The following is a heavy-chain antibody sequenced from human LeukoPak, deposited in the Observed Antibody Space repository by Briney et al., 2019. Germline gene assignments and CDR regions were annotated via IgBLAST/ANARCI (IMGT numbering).Heavy chain of an antibody. V-gene: IGHV4-34*01. J-gene: IGHJ5*02. D-gene: IGHD6-13*01. CDR2: INHSGST. Sequence: SETLSLTCAVYNGSFSGYYWSWIRQPPGKGLEWIGEINHSGSTHYNPSLKSRVTISVDTSKKQFSLTVRSVTAADTAVYYCARKEGGQLVNTRRWFDPWGQGTLVTVPS. CDR1: NGSFSGYY. CDR3: ARKEGGQLVNTRRWFDP.